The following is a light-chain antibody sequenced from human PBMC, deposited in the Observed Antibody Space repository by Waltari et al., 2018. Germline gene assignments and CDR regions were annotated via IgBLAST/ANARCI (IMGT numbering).Light chain of an antibody. Sequence: DIQMTQAPSTLSPSVGDRVTITCRASQSIATWLAWYLQKPGKAPNLLIYEASSLGSGVPSRFSGSGSGTEFTLTISSLQPDDFATYYCQQYNSYPWTFGQGTKVEIK. CDR3: QQYNSYPWT. J-gene: IGKJ1*01. CDR1: QSIATW. V-gene: IGKV1-5*03. CDR2: EAS.